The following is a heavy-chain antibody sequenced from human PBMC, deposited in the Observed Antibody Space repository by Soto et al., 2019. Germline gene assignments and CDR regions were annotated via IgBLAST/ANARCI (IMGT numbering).Heavy chain of an antibody. Sequence: QIQLVESGGGVGQPGRSLRLSCTASGFTFNSYGFNWVRQAPGKGLEWVAVIWYDGNTKYYADSVKGRFTISRDNLRSTVYLQINSLTAEDTAVYYCARPLVAPVAGAYYYGMDVWGQGTTVTVSS. J-gene: IGHJ6*02. D-gene: IGHD6-19*01. CDR1: GFTFNSYG. CDR3: ARPLVAPVAGAYYYGMDV. V-gene: IGHV3-33*01. CDR2: IWYDGNTK.